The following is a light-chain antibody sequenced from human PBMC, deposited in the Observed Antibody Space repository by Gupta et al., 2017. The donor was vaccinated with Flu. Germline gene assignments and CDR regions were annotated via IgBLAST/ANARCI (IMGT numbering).Light chain of an antibody. V-gene: IGLV3-21*02. CDR1: KIGTKR. Sequence: GNKIGTKRGHGYQQKPGQAPVLVVYDDSDRPSGIPERFSGSSSGNAATLTISRVEAGDEADYICQVWDSSGDHRGVFGGGTKLTVL. CDR2: DDS. J-gene: IGLJ3*02. CDR3: QVWDSSGDHRGV.